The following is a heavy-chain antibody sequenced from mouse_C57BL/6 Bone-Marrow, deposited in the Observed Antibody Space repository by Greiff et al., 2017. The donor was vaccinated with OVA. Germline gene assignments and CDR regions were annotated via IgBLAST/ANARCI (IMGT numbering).Heavy chain of an antibody. CDR3: ASPTLSY. CDR2: IDPSDSYT. D-gene: IGHD5-5*01. J-gene: IGHJ2*01. Sequence: QVQLQQPGAELVRPGTSVKLSCKASGYTFTSYWMHWVKLRPGQGLEWIGVIDPSDSYTNYNQKFKGKATLTVDTSSSTAYMQLSSLTSEDSAVYYCASPTLSYWGQGTTLTVSS. V-gene: IGHV1-59*01. CDR1: GYTFTSYW.